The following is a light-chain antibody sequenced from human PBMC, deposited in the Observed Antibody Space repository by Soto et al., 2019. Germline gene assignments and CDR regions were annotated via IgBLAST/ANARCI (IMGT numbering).Light chain of an antibody. CDR1: QTVSSSY. V-gene: IGKV3-20*01. CDR2: GAS. J-gene: IGKJ1*01. Sequence: EVVLTQSPGTLSLSPGERATLSCRASQTVSSSYLAWYQQKPGQAPRLLIYGASSRATGIPDRFSGRGSGTDFILTISRLEPEDCAVYYCQQYGSSPGTFGQGTKAEIK. CDR3: QQYGSSPGT.